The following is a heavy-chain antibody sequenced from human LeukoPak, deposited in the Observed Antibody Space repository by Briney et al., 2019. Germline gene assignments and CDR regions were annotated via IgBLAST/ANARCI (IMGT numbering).Heavy chain of an antibody. D-gene: IGHD3-10*01. CDR2: INPNSGGT. CDR3: ASVKGGSGSYYNLRESWFDP. J-gene: IGHJ5*02. Sequence: GASVKVSCKASGYTFTVYYMHWVRQAPGQGLEWMGWINPNSGGTNYAQKFQGRVTMTRDTSISTAYMELSRLRSDDTAVYYCASVKGGSGSYYNLRESWFDPWGQGTLVTVSS. V-gene: IGHV1-2*02. CDR1: GYTFTVYY.